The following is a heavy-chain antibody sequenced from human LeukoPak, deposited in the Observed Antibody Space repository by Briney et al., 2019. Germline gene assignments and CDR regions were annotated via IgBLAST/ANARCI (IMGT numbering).Heavy chain of an antibody. CDR1: GFTLSSPA. J-gene: IGHJ2*01. V-gene: IGHV3-30*04. CDR3: ARETLRDLHWDFDF. CDR2: ISYDGVNK. Sequence: GALRLSCAAPGFTLSSPAIDWGRPAPGKGVGWVTFISYDGVNKYYADSVKGRFTISRDTSKNTFYLEMNSLRVEDTAVYYCARETLRDLHWDFDFWGRGTLVTVSS.